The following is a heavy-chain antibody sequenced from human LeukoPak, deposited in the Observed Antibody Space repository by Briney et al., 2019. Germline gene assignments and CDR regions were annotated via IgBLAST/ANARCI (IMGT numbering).Heavy chain of an antibody. CDR2: IYSGGST. V-gene: IGHV3-66*01. Sequence: GGSLRLSCAASGFTVSSNYMSWVRQAPGEGLEWVSVIYSGGSTYYADSVKGRFTISRDNSKNTLYLQMNSLRAEDTAVYYWARDWANPYCSGGSCGGFDIWGQGTMVTVSS. D-gene: IGHD2-15*01. CDR1: GFTVSSNY. CDR3: ARDWANPYCSGGSCGGFDI. J-gene: IGHJ3*02.